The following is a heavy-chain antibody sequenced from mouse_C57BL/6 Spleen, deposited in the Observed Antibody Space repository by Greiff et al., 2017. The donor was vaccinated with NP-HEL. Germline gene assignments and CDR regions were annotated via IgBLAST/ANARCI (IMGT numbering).Heavy chain of an antibody. CDR3: ASIYYYGSSQYYYAMDY. V-gene: IGHV2-9-1*01. J-gene: IGHJ4*01. CDR2: IWTGGGT. D-gene: IGHD1-1*01. CDR1: GFSLTSYA. Sequence: VKLVESGPGLVAPSQSLSITCTVSGFSLTSYAISWVRQPPGKGLEWLGVIWTGGGTNYNSALKSRLSISKDNSKSQVFLKMNSLQTDDTARYYCASIYYYGSSQYYYAMDYWGQGTSVTVSS.